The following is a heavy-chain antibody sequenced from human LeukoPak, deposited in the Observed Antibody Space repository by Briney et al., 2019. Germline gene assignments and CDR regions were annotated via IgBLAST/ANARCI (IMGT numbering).Heavy chain of an antibody. CDR3: AKILYYYDSRGFEDY. CDR2: ISYDGSNK. V-gene: IGHV3-30*18. Sequence: GGSLRLSCATSGFTFSNYAVSWVRQAPGKGLEWVAVISYDGSNKYYGDSVKGRFIISRDNSKNTLYLQMNSLRAEDTAVYYCAKILYYYDSRGFEDYWGQGTLVTVSS. J-gene: IGHJ4*02. D-gene: IGHD3-22*01. CDR1: GFTFSNYA.